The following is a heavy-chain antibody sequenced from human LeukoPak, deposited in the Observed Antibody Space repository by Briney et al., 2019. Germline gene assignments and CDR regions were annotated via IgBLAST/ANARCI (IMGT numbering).Heavy chain of an antibody. CDR1: GGSFSNYY. CDR2: INQSGTT. Sequence: PSETLSLTCAVYGGSFSNYYWSWIRQPPGKGLEWIGEINQSGTTNYNPSLKSRVTISVDTSKNQFSLKLSSVTAADTAVYYCARAVNYYDSSGYYYSYYYYMDVWGKGTTVTISS. CDR3: ARAVNYYDSSGYYYSYYYYMDV. V-gene: IGHV4-34*01. J-gene: IGHJ6*03. D-gene: IGHD3-22*01.